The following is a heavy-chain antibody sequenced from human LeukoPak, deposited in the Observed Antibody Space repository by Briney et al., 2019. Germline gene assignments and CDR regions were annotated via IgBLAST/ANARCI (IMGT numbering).Heavy chain of an antibody. D-gene: IGHD2-8*02. J-gene: IGHJ4*02. Sequence: PGGSLRLSCAASGFTVSSNFLNWVRQAPGKGLEWVSIIYSVGNTYYADSVTGRFTISRDNSKNTLYLQMNSLRPEDTAVYYCARGCDTGAGFDFRGQGTLVTVSS. CDR1: GFTVSSNF. V-gene: IGHV3-66*01. CDR3: ARGCDTGAGFDF. CDR2: IYSVGNT.